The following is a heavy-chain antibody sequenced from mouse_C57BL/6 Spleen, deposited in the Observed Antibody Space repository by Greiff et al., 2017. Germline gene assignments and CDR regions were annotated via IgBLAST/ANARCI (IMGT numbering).Heavy chain of an antibody. CDR2: INPGSGGT. J-gene: IGHJ4*01. CDR1: GYAFTNYL. V-gene: IGHV1-54*01. Sequence: VQLQQSGAELVRPGTSVKVSCKASGYAFTNYLIEWVKQRPGQGLEWIGVINPGSGGTNYNEKFKGKATLTADKSSSTAYMQLRSLTSEDSAVYYCANYYGSSYAMDYWGQGTSVTVSS. CDR3: ANYYGSSYAMDY. D-gene: IGHD1-1*01.